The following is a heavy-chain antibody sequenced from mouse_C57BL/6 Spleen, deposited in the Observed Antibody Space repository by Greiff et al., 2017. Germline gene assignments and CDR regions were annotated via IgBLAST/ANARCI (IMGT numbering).Heavy chain of an antibody. J-gene: IGHJ4*01. CDR2: INPNNGGT. CDR3: ARRVDDYDSYAMDY. CDR1: GYTFTDYN. V-gene: IGHV1-18*01. Sequence: VQLKQSGPELVKPGASVKIPCKASGYTFTDYNMDWVKQSHGKRLEWIGDINPNNGGTIYNQQFKGKATLTVDKSSSTAYMERRSLASEDTAVYYCARRVDDYDSYAMDYWGQGTSVTVSS. D-gene: IGHD2-4*01.